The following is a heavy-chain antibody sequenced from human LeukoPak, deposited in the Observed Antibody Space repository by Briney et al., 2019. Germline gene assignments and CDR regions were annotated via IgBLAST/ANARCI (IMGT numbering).Heavy chain of an antibody. Sequence: GGSLRLSCAASGFTFSSNGMSWLRQAPGKGLEWVSYINSSDSTIYYEDSEKGRFTIPRDNAKNSQDLKMNSRRAKDTAEYSCASSNAGISARRSAYYFDYWGQGALVTVSS. J-gene: IGHJ4*02. D-gene: IGHD6-6*01. V-gene: IGHV3-11*04. CDR2: INSSDSTI. CDR3: ASSNAGISARRSAYYFDY. CDR1: GFTFSSNG.